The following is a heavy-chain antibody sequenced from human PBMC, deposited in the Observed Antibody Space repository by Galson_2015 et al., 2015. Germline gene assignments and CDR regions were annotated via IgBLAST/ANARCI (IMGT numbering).Heavy chain of an antibody. CDR2: IYPGDSDT. Sequence: QSGAEVKKPGESLKISCKGSGYSFTSYWIGWVRQMPGKGLEWMGIIYPGDSDTRYSPSFQGQVTISADKSISTAYLQWSSLKASDTAMYYCARHRGYSYGYVYYYGMDVWGQGTTVTVSS. V-gene: IGHV5-51*01. CDR3: ARHRGYSYGYVYYYGMDV. J-gene: IGHJ6*02. D-gene: IGHD5-18*01. CDR1: GYSFTSYW.